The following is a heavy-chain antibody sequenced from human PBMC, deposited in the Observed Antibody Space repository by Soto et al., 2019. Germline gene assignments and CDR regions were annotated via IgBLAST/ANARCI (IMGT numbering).Heavy chain of an antibody. Sequence: EVQLVQTGGGLIKPGGSLSLSCAASGLSVSDKYMSWVRQAPGKGLEWVSLTYTGGNSYFADFVKSRFIVSRDISKNKLFLHTNILAAEEMAVYYCSRGGSVYGFDFWGQGSLVSVAS. CDR2: TYTGGNS. V-gene: IGHV3-53*02. J-gene: IGHJ4*02. D-gene: IGHD3-10*01. CDR1: GLSVSDKY. CDR3: SRGGSVYGFDF.